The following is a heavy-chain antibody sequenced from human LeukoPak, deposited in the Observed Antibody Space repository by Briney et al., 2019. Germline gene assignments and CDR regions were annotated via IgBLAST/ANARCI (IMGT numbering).Heavy chain of an antibody. CDR2: MSGSGGST. CDR3: VKVDNGILTGYYAFDY. Sequence: GGSLRLSCAASGFTFSSYAMSWVRQAPGGGLEWVSAMSGSGGSTYFADSVKGRFTISRDKSKNTLYLQMSSLRAEDTAVYYCVKVDNGILTGYYAFDYWGQGTLVTVSS. CDR1: GFTFSSYA. V-gene: IGHV3-23*01. J-gene: IGHJ4*02. D-gene: IGHD3-9*01.